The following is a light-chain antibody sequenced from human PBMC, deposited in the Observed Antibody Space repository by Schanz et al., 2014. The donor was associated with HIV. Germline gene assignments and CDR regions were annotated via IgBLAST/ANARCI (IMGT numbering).Light chain of an antibody. CDR2: DVS. CDR3: SSYRSLNNLI. V-gene: IGLV2-14*03. J-gene: IGLJ2*01. CDR1: SGDVGSYNY. Sequence: QSVLTQPASVSGSPGQSITISCTGTSGDVGSYNYVSWYQQHPGKAPKLMIYDVSNRPSGVSSRFSGSKSGNTASLTISGLQAEDEADYHCSSYRSLNNLIFGGGTKLTVL.